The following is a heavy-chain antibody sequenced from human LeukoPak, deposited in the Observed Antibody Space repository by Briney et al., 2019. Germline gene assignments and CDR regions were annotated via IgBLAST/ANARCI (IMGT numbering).Heavy chain of an antibody. CDR3: ARDAPSDDYGDYDPFDY. Sequence: GGSLRLSCAASGFTFSSYSMNWVRQAPGKGLDWVSSISSSSSYIYYADSVKGRFTISRDNAKNSLYLQMNSLRAEDTAVYYCARDAPSDDYGDYDPFDYWGQGTLVTVSS. V-gene: IGHV3-21*01. CDR2: ISSSSSYI. D-gene: IGHD4-17*01. J-gene: IGHJ4*02. CDR1: GFTFSSYS.